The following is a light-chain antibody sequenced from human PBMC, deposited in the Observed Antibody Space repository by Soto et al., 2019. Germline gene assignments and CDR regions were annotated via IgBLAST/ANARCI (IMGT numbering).Light chain of an antibody. CDR1: SSDIGAYDY. CDR3: CSYTTTSTFV. Sequence: QSALTQPASVSGSPGQSITISCTGTSSDIGAYDYVSWYQQHPVKAPKLMIYEVFRRPSGISDRFSGSKSGNTASLTISGLQAEDEADYYCCSYTTTSTFVFGGGTKLTVL. V-gene: IGLV2-14*03. CDR2: EVF. J-gene: IGLJ2*01.